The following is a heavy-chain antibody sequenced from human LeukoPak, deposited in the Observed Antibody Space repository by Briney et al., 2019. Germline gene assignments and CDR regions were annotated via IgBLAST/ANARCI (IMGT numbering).Heavy chain of an antibody. CDR3: AKSVAYGDYHNWFDP. J-gene: IGHJ5*02. V-gene: IGHV3-23*01. D-gene: IGHD4-17*01. CDR2: ISGSGGST. Sequence: PGGSLRLSCAASGFTFSSYAMSWVRQAPGKGLEWVSAISGSGGSTYYADSVKGRFTISRDNSKNTLYLQMNSLRAEDTAVYYCAKSVAYGDYHNWFDPWGQGTLVTVSS. CDR1: GFTFSSYA.